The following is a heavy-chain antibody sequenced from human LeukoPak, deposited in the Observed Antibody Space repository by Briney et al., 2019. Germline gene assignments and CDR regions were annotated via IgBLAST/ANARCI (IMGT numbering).Heavy chain of an antibody. CDR2: IIPIFGTA. D-gene: IGHD4-23*01. Sequence: ASVKVSCKASGGTFSSYAISWVRQAPGQGLEWMGGIIPIFGTANYAQKFQGRVTITADESTSTAYMELSSLRSDDTAVYYCATTNRLTHSFDYWGQGTLVTVSS. J-gene: IGHJ4*02. V-gene: IGHV1-69*13. CDR1: GGTFSSYA. CDR3: ATTNRLTHSFDY.